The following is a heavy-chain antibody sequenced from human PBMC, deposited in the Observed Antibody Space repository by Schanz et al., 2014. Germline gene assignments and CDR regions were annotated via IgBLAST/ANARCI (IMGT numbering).Heavy chain of an antibody. D-gene: IGHD3-22*01. CDR3: ARDIQYHYDTSGPVGAFDI. CDR2: IIPILGME. J-gene: IGHJ3*02. V-gene: IGHV1-69*04. Sequence: QVPLVQSGAEVKKPGSSVKVSCKASEGTFSSYAFSWVRQAPGQGLEWMGKIIPILGMENYAQKFQGRVTITADISTSTAYMDLSSLRSDDTAVYYCARDIQYHYDTSGPVGAFDIWGQGTVVTVSS. CDR1: EGTFSSYA.